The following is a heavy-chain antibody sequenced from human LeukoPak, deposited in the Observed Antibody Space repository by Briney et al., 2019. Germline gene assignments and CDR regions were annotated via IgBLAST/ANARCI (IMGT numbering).Heavy chain of an antibody. Sequence: SETLSLTCAVYGGSFSGYYWSWIRQPPGKGLEWIGEINHSGSTNYNPSLKSRVTISVDTSKNQFSLKLSSVTAADTAVYYCARHTKNSSGWYYFDYWGLGTLVTVSS. CDR1: GGSFSGYY. CDR3: ARHTKNSSGWYYFDY. V-gene: IGHV4-34*01. CDR2: INHSGST. D-gene: IGHD6-19*01. J-gene: IGHJ4*02.